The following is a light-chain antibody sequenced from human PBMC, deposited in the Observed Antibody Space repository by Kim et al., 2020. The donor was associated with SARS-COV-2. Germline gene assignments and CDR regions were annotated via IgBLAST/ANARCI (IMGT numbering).Light chain of an antibody. V-gene: IGKV3-20*01. CDR1: QSVSHSY. CDR3: LQYGGSPWT. CDR2: GSS. Sequence: APGERAPRSCRASQSVSHSYLAWYQQKPGQAHRLLIYGSSNRATGIPDRFSGSGSGTDFTLTISRLEPEDFAVYYCLQYGGSPWTFGQGTKVDIK. J-gene: IGKJ1*01.